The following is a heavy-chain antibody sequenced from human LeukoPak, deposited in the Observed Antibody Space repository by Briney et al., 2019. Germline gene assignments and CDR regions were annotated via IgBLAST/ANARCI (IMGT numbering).Heavy chain of an antibody. Sequence: PGGSLRLSCAASGFTFSSYGMSWVRQAPGKGLEWVSYISSSGSTIYYADSVKGRFTISRDNAKNSLYLQMNSLRAEDTAVYYCARARASSGSYQFDYWGQGTLVTVSS. CDR3: ARARASSGSYQFDY. CDR1: GFTFSSYG. CDR2: ISSSGSTI. J-gene: IGHJ4*02. V-gene: IGHV3-48*04. D-gene: IGHD1-26*01.